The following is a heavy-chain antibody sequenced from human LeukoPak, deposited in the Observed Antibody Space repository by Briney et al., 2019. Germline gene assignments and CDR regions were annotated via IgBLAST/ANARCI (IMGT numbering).Heavy chain of an antibody. CDR1: GGSISSSNW. D-gene: IGHD6-19*01. Sequence: SETLSLTCAVSGGSISSSNWWGWVRQPPGKGLEWIGEIYHSGSTNYNPSLKSRVTISVDKSKNQFSLKLSSVTAADTAVYYCARDRVAATGPFDYWGQGTLVTVSS. CDR2: IYHSGST. V-gene: IGHV4-4*02. CDR3: ARDRVAATGPFDY. J-gene: IGHJ4*02.